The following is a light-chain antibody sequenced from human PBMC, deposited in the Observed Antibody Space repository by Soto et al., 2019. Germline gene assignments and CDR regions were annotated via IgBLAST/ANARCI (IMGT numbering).Light chain of an antibody. CDR3: SSYTSRSTLGV. Sequence: QSALTQPASVSGSPGQSITISCTGTNSDIGGYNYVSWYQQHPGKAPKLMIYDVSNRPSGVSYRFSGSKSGNTASLTISGLQAEDEDEYYCSSYTSRSTLGVFGGGTKLTVL. V-gene: IGLV2-14*03. CDR2: DVS. CDR1: NSDIGGYNY. J-gene: IGLJ2*01.